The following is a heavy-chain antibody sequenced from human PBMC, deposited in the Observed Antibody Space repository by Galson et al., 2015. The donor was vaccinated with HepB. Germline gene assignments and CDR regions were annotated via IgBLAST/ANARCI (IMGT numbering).Heavy chain of an antibody. CDR1: GFTFSGSG. CDR3: TRRWAQFSYETADFHYSDY. Sequence: SLRLSCAASGFTFSGSGIHWVRQAPGKGLEWVGRIRSEANNYATTYAASVKGRFTISRDDSRNTAYLHMTSLETDDTAVYYCTRRWAQFSYETADFHYSDYWGQGTLVTVSS. CDR2: IRSEANNYAT. V-gene: IGHV3-73*01. J-gene: IGHJ4*02. D-gene: IGHD3/OR15-3a*01.